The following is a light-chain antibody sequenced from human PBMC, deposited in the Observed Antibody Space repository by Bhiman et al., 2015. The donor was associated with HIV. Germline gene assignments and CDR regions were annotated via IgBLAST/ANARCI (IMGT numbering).Light chain of an antibody. CDR2: DVT. J-gene: IGLJ1*01. Sequence: QSALTQSASVSGSPGQSITISCTGTSSDVGDYDYVSWYQHHPGKAPKLIIYDVTKRPSGVPARFSGSKSGNTASLSGLQAEDETDYYCCSYAGSYSYVFGTGTKVSVL. CDR1: SSDVGDYDY. CDR3: CSYAGSYSYV. V-gene: IGLV2-11*01.